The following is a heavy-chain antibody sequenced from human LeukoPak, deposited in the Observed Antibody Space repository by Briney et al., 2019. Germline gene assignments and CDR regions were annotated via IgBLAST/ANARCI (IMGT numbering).Heavy chain of an antibody. CDR2: INTSGST. Sequence: SETLSLTCTVSGGSISSYYWSWIRQPAGKGLEWIGRINTSGSTNYNPSLKSRVTMSVDTSKNQFSLKLSSVTAADTAVYYCAREKGRYCSSTSCHTLAYYYYYMDVWGKGTTVTVSS. CDR3: AREKGRYCSSTSCHTLAYYYYYMDV. CDR1: GGSISSYY. V-gene: IGHV4-4*07. J-gene: IGHJ6*03. D-gene: IGHD2-2*02.